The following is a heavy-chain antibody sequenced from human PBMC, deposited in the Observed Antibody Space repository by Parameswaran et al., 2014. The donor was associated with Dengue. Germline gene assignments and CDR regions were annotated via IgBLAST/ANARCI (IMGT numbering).Heavy chain of an antibody. CDR3: TRAATFGDNWFDP. D-gene: IGHD3-3*01. Sequence: PGASVKVSCKASGYTFTNYYMHWVRQAPGQGFEWMGIINPSGGSTTYAQKLEGRVSMTWDTSTSTVYMELSSLTSEDTAVYYCTRAATFGDNWFDPWGQGTLVTVSS. CDR2: INPSGGST. CDR1: GYTFTNYY. J-gene: IGHJ5*02. V-gene: IGHV1-46*04.